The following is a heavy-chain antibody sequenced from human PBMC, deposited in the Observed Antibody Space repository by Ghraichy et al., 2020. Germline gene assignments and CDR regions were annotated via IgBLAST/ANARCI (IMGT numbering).Heavy chain of an antibody. J-gene: IGHJ4*02. CDR2: IHLSETT. D-gene: IGHD1-14*01. CDR3: ASAGYHRPGTL. V-gene: IGHV4-4*02. CDR1: GGSISSSDW. Sequence: SETLSLTCAVSGGSISSSDWWSWVRQPPGKGLEWIGEIHLSETTSYNPSLKPRVTLSVDKSKNQFSLRLSSMTAADTAVYYCASAGYHRPGTLWGQGTLVTVSP.